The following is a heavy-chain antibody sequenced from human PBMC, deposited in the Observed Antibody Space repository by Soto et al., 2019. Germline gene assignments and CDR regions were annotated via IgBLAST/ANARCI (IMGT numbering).Heavy chain of an antibody. CDR3: TTSIAVAGIYYFDY. CDR2: ISYDGSNK. D-gene: IGHD6-19*01. CDR1: GFTFSSYG. J-gene: IGHJ4*02. V-gene: IGHV3-30*03. Sequence: PGGSLRLSCAASGFTFSSYGMHWVRQAPGKGLEWVAVISYDGSNKYYADSVKGRFTISRDNSKNTLYLQMNSLRAEDTAVYYCTTSIAVAGIYYFDYWGQGTLVTVSS.